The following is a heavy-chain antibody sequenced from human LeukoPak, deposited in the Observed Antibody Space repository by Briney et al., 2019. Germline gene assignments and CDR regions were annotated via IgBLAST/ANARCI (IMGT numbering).Heavy chain of an antibody. D-gene: IGHD4-17*01. CDR1: GFTFSLYW. CDR2: IKEDGSKK. J-gene: IGHJ5*02. V-gene: IGHV3-7*01. CDR3: ARDPDGDYVS. Sequence: GSLRLSCATSGFTFSLYWMNWVRQAPGKGLEWVANIKEDGSKKYYVESVKGRFTISRDNAKNTLYLQMNSLRAEDTAVYYCARDPDGDYVSWGQGTLVTVSS.